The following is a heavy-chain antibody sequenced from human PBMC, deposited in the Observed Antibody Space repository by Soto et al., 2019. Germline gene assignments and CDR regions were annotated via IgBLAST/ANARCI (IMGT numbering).Heavy chain of an antibody. V-gene: IGHV4-31*03. CDR2: IYYSGST. CDR3: VRPSEMTTIDFDY. D-gene: IGHD4-4*01. Sequence: TLYIRCTVYGGSISSCGYYCSWIRQQKGKGLEWIGYIYYSGSTYYNPSLKSRVTISVDTSKNQLSLKLSSVTAADTAVYYCVRPSEMTTIDFDYWGQVRLV. CDR1: GGSISSCGYY. J-gene: IGHJ4*02.